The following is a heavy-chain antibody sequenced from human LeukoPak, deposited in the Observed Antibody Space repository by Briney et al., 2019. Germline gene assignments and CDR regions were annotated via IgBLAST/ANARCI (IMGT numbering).Heavy chain of an antibody. CDR2: ISSSSSYI. J-gene: IGHJ3*02. CDR3: ARVLGSFDAFDI. V-gene: IGHV3-21*01. Sequence: GGSLRLSCAASGFTFSSYSMNWVRQAPGKGLEWVSSISSSSSYIYYADSVKGRFTISRDNAKNSLYLQMNSLRAEDTAVYYCARVLGSFDAFDIWGQGTMVTVSS. CDR1: GFTFSSYS. D-gene: IGHD3-16*01.